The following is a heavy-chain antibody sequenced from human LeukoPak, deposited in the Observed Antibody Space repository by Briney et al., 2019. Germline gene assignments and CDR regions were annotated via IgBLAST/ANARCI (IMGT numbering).Heavy chain of an antibody. Sequence: SETLSLTCTVSGGSISSSSYYWGWVRQPPGKGLEWIGRIYYNGSTYYNPSLKSRVTISVDTSKNQFSLKLSSVTAADTAVYYCARRRLFLAHAFDIWGQGTMVTVSS. V-gene: IGHV4-39*01. D-gene: IGHD4/OR15-4a*01. CDR2: IYYNGST. CDR3: ARRRLFLAHAFDI. J-gene: IGHJ3*02. CDR1: GGSISSSSYY.